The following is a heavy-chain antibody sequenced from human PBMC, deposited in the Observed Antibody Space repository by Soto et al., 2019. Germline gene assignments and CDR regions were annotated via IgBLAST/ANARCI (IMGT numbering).Heavy chain of an antibody. D-gene: IGHD5-12*01. CDR1: GGPFSNDI. J-gene: IGHJ4*02. CDR2: IIPLLSTS. V-gene: IGHV1-69*08. CDR3: ARDSPIGSTFSGYDAIDY. Sequence: QVQLEQSGAEVKKPGSSVKVSCKASGGPFSNDIITWVRQAPGQGLEWMGRIIPLLSTSTYAQKFQGRLTITAXRXTXTXXMELNSLRSEDTAVYYCARDSPIGSTFSGYDAIDYWGQGTRITVSS.